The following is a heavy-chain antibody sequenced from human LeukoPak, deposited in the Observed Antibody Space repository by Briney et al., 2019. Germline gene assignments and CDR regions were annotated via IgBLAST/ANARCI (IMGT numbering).Heavy chain of an antibody. Sequence: GGSLRLSCAASGFTFSSYAMSWVRQAPGKGLEWVSAISGSGGSTYYADSVRARFTISRDSSKNTLFLQMSSLRAEDTAVYYCARVSGAKMRYYFDYWGQGTLVTVSS. CDR3: ARVSGAKMRYYFDY. CDR1: GFTFSSYA. J-gene: IGHJ4*02. V-gene: IGHV3-23*01. D-gene: IGHD4/OR15-4a*01. CDR2: ISGSGGST.